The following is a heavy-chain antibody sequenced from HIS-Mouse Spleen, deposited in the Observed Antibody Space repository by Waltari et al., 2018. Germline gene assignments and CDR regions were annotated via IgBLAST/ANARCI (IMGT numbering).Heavy chain of an antibody. V-gene: IGHV4-59*12. CDR3: ARETTKTTVVGWFDP. D-gene: IGHD4-17*01. CDR1: GGSISSYY. CDR2: NNYSGST. J-gene: IGHJ5*02. Sequence: QVQLQESGPGLVKPSETLSLTCTVSGGSISSYYWSWNRQPPGKGLEGIGDNNYSGSTNYNPSLKSRVTISVDTSKNQFSLKLSSVTAADTAVYYCARETTKTTVVGWFDPWGQGTLVTVSS.